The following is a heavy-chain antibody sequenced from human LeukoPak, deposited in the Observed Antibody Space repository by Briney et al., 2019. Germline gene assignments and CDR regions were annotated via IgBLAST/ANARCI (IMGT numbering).Heavy chain of an antibody. V-gene: IGHV1-3*01. J-gene: IGHJ3*02. CDR3: ARSGGWHDAFDI. Sequence: GASVKVSCKASGYTFTSHAMHWVRQAPGQRLEWMGWINAGNGNTKYSQKFQGRVTITRDTSASTAYMELSSLRSEDTAVYYCARSGGWHDAFDIWGQGTMVTVSS. CDR2: INAGNGNT. CDR1: GYTFTSHA. D-gene: IGHD6-19*01.